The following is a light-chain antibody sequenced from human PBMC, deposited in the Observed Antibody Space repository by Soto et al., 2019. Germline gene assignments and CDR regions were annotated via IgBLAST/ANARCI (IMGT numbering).Light chain of an antibody. CDR3: QSYDSSLGAFYV. J-gene: IGLJ1*01. V-gene: IGLV1-40*01. CDR2: GNS. Sequence: QSVLTQPPSVSGAPGQRVTISCTGSSSNIGAGYDVHWYQQLPGTAPKLLIYGNSNRPSGVPDRFSGSKSGTSASLAITGLHAEDEADYYCQSYDSSLGAFYVFGTGTKVTVL. CDR1: SSNIGAGYD.